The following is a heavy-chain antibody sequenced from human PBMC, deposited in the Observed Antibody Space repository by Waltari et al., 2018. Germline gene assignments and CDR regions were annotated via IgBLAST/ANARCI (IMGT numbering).Heavy chain of an antibody. V-gene: IGHV4-39*07. CDR3: ARLPRAAIFGVVILHFDY. D-gene: IGHD3-3*01. Sequence: QLQLQESGPGLVKPSETLSLTCTVSGGSISSSSYYWGWIRQPPGRGLEWIGSIYYSGSTYYNPSLKSRVTISVDTSKNQFSLKLSSVTAADTAVYYCARLPRAAIFGVVILHFDYWGQGTLVTVSS. CDR2: IYYSGST. CDR1: GGSISSSSYY. J-gene: IGHJ4*02.